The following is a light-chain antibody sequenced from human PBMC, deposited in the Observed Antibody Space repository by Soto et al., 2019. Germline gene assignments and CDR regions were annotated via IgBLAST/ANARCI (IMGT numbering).Light chain of an antibody. J-gene: IGKJ1*01. CDR2: MAS. V-gene: IGKV1-5*03. CDR3: QQYKSYST. Sequence: DIQMTQSPSTLSASVGDRVTITCQASQSIKTNLAWYHQKPGKAPNLLIYMASSLQSGVPSRFSGSGSGTEFTLTISSLQPDDFATYYCQQYKSYSTFGQGTKVDIK. CDR1: QSIKTN.